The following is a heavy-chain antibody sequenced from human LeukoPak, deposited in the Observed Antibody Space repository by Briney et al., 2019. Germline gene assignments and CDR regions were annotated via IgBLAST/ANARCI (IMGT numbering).Heavy chain of an antibody. CDR2: ISSSGSTT. D-gene: IGHD3-9*01. CDR3: AKAITYYDILTGYRPLYYFDY. V-gene: IGHV3-48*03. Sequence: GGSLRLSCAASGFTFSSYEMNWVRQAPGKGLEWVSYISSSGSTTYYADSVKGRFTISRDNSKNTLYLQMNSLRAEDTAVYYCAKAITYYDILTGYRPLYYFDYWGQGTLVTVSS. J-gene: IGHJ4*02. CDR1: GFTFSSYE.